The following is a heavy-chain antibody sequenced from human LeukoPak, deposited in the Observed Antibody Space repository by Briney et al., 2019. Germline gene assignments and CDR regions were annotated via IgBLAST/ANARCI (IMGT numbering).Heavy chain of an antibody. D-gene: IGHD3-22*01. V-gene: IGHV3-21*01. J-gene: IGHJ4*02. CDR3: ARDSGKYDSSGYLFDY. CDR1: GFXFSSYS. CDR2: ISSSSSYI. Sequence: GGSLRLSCAASGFXFSSYSINWVRQAPGKGLEWVSNISSSSSYIYYADSVKGRFTISRDNAKNSLYLQMNSLRAEDTAVYYCARDSGKYDSSGYLFDYWGQGTLVTVSS.